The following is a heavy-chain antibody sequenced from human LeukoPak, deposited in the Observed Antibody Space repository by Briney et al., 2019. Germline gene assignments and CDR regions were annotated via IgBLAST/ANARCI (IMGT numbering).Heavy chain of an antibody. CDR3: ARGHRLLLRYFDWPPDY. V-gene: IGHV1-3*01. Sequence: ASVKVSCKASGYTFTSYAMHWVRQAPGQGLEWMGWINAGNGNTKYSQKFQGRVTITRDTSASTAYMEPSSLRSEDTAVYYCARGHRLLLRYFDWPPDYWGQGTLVTVPS. CDR2: INAGNGNT. J-gene: IGHJ4*02. CDR1: GYTFTSYA. D-gene: IGHD3-9*01.